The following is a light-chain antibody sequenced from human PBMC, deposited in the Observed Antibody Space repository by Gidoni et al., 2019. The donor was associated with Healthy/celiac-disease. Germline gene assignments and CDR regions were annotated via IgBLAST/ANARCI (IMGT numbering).Light chain of an antibody. V-gene: IGKV1-27*01. CDR3: QKYNAGT. J-gene: IGKJ1*01. CDR1: QGISNY. Sequence: DIQMTQSPSSLSASVGDRVTITCRASQGISNYLAWYQQKPGKVPKLLIYAASTLQSGVPSRFGGSGSGTDFTLTISSLQPEDVATYYCQKYNAGTFGQGTKVEIK. CDR2: AAS.